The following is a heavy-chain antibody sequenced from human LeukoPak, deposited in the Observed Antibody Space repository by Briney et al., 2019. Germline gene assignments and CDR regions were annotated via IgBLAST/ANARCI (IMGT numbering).Heavy chain of an antibody. CDR2: IKTDGSVT. Sequence: GGSLRLSCAASRFTVSSNYMNWVRQAPGKGLERVANIKTDGSVTNYVDSVKGRFTISRDNAKNSLFLQMNSLRDEDTALYFCAREKPAAASAFEIWGQGTRVTVSS. CDR1: RFTVSSNY. V-gene: IGHV3-7*01. D-gene: IGHD6-25*01. J-gene: IGHJ3*02. CDR3: AREKPAAASAFEI.